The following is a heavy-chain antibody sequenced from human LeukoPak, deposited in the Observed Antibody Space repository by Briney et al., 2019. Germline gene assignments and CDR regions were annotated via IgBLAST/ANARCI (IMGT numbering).Heavy chain of an antibody. J-gene: IGHJ4*02. Sequence: GGSLRLSCAPSGFTFSSYAMHWVRQAPGRGLEYVSAISSNGGSTYYANSVKGRFTISRDNSKNTLYLQMNSLRAEDTAVYYCARDGGNYYPAYWGQGTLVTVSS. CDR3: ARDGGNYYPAY. V-gene: IGHV3-64*01. D-gene: IGHD1-26*01. CDR1: GFTFSSYA. CDR2: ISSNGGST.